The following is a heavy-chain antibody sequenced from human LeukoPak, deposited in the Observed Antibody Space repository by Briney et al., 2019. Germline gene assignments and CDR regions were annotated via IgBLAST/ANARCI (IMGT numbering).Heavy chain of an antibody. V-gene: IGHV1-2*02. J-gene: IGHJ4*02. CDR3: ARDYFKWSTFDY. D-gene: IGHD3-9*01. CDR2: INPNSGVT. CDR1: GYTFTGYY. Sequence: GASVKVSCTAYGYTFTGYYMHWVRQAPGQGLEWMGWINPNSGVTNYAQKFQGRVTMTRDTSISTAYMELSRLRSDDTAVYYCARDYFKWSTFDYWGQGTLVTVSS.